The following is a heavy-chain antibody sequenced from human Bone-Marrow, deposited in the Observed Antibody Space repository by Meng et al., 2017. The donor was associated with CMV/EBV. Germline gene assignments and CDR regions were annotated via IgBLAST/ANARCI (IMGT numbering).Heavy chain of an antibody. CDR1: GGSISSYY. V-gene: IGHV3-7*01. CDR2: IKQDGSDR. D-gene: IGHD3-3*01. J-gene: IGHJ5*01. CDR3: ARPPVRSLDNCFDS. Sequence: EPLSLTCTVSGGSISSYYWSWIRQPPGKGLEWVASIKQDGSDRFYVGSVRGRFTISRDNAKKSLYLQMNSLRAEDTAVYYCARPPVRSLDNCFDSWGQGTLVTVSS.